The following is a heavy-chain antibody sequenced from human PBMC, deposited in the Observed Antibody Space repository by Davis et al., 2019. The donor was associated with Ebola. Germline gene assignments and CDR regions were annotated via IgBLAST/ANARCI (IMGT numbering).Heavy chain of an antibody. J-gene: IGHJ5*02. V-gene: IGHV4-34*01. CDR1: GGSFSGYY. CDR3: ARDPEAERWFDP. CDR2: INHSGST. Sequence: MPSETLSLTCAVYGGSFSGYYWSWIRQPPGKGLEWIGEINHSGSTNYNPSLKSRVTISVDTSKNQFSLKLSSVTAADTAVYYCARDPEAERWFDPWGQGTLVTVSS.